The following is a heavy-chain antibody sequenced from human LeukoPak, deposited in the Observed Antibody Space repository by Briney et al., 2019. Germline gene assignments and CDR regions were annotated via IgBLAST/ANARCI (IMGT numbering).Heavy chain of an antibody. CDR2: IYYSGST. J-gene: IGHJ5*02. CDR3: ARVPAANNWFDP. Sequence: SETLSLTCTVSGGSISSGDYYWSWIRQPPGKGLEWIVYIYYSGSTYYNPSLKSRVTISVDTSKNQFSLKLSSVTAADTAVYYCARVPAANNWFDPWGQGTLVTVSS. D-gene: IGHD2-2*01. CDR1: GGSISSGDYY. V-gene: IGHV4-30-4*01.